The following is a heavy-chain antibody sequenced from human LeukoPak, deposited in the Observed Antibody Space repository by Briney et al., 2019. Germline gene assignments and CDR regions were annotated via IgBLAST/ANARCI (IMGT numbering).Heavy chain of an antibody. CDR3: ARGDSGYDDLGYGDPDLDYWYYMDV. CDR1: GGTFSSYA. V-gene: IGHV1-8*03. Sequence: AASVKVTCKASGGTFSSYAISWVRQATGQGLEWMGWMNPNSGNTGYAQKFQGRVTITRNTSISTAYMELSSLRSEDTAVYYCARGDSGYDDLGYGDPDLDYWYYMDVWGKGTTVTVSS. CDR2: MNPNSGNT. J-gene: IGHJ6*03. D-gene: IGHD5-12*01.